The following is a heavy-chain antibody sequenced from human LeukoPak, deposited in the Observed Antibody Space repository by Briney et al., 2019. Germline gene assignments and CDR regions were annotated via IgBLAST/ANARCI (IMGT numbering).Heavy chain of an antibody. D-gene: IGHD2-15*01. CDR2: ISSSSSTI. Sequence: GGSLRLSCAASGFTFSSYSMNWVRQAPGKGLEGVSYISSSSSTIYYADSVKGRFTISRDNAKNSLYLQMNSPRAEDTAVYYCARELRFRLTLRSGLDYWGQGTLVTVSS. J-gene: IGHJ4*02. V-gene: IGHV3-48*01. CDR1: GFTFSSYS. CDR3: ARELRFRLTLRSGLDY.